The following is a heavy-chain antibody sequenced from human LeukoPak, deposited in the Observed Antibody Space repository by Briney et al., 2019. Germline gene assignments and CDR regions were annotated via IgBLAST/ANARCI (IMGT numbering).Heavy chain of an antibody. CDR2: IKQDGSEK. CDR3: ARLGSGCSGGSCYSPYYYYGMDV. V-gene: IGHV3-7*01. J-gene: IGHJ6*02. CDR1: GFTFSSYW. Sequence: GGSLRLSCAASGFTFSSYWMSWVRQAPGKGLEWVANIKQDGSEKYYVDSVKGRFTISRDNAKNSLYLQMNSLRAEDTAVYYCARLGSGCSGGSCYSPYYYYGMDVWGQGTTVTVSS. D-gene: IGHD2-15*01.